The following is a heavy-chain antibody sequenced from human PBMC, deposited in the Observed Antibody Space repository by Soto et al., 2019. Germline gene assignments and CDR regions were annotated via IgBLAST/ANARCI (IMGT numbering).Heavy chain of an antibody. CDR1: GYSFAGYW. Sequence: GESLRISYKGSGYSFAGYWIGWVRQMPGKGLEWMGIIYPGDSDTRYSPSFQGQVTISADKSISTAYLKLSSVTAADTAVYYCARHEGIAVAGTDAFDIWGQGTMVTVSS. V-gene: IGHV5-51*01. CDR3: ARHEGIAVAGTDAFDI. J-gene: IGHJ3*02. D-gene: IGHD6-19*01. CDR2: IYPGDSDT.